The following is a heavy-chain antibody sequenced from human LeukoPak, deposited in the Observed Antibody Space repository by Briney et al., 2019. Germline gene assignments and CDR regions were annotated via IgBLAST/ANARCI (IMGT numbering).Heavy chain of an antibody. J-gene: IGHJ4*02. CDR3: AKRPSDYGDYVSYFDY. V-gene: IGHV3-30*18. D-gene: IGHD4-17*01. CDR1: GFSFISYG. CDR2: ISDDGTRK. Sequence: GGSLRLSCAASGFSFISYGMHWVRQAPGKGLEWVGVISDDGTRKDYADSVKGRFTTSRDNSKDTLYLQMNSLRAEDTAVYYCAKRPSDYGDYVSYFDYWGQGTLVTVSS.